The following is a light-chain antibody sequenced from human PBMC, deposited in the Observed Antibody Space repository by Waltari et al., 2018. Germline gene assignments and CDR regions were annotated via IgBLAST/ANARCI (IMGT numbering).Light chain of an antibody. CDR3: QQYSTFPPT. Sequence: DIQMTQSPSSLSPSVGDRVILTCRASQAISTFLAWFQLKPGKAPKSLIYAASTLQTGVSSNFSGGGSVTDFTLTISSLQPGDCATYYCQQYSTFPPTLGGGPRVEI. J-gene: IGKJ4*01. V-gene: IGKV1-16*02. CDR2: AAS. CDR1: QAISTF.